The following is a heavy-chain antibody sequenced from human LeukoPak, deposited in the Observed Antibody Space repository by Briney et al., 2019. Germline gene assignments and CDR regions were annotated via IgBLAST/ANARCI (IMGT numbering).Heavy chain of an antibody. CDR2: INHSGST. Sequence: SETLSLTCAVYGGSFSGYYWSWIRQPPGKGLEWIGEINHSGSTNYNPSLKSRVTISVDTSKNQFSLKLSSVTAADTAVYYCARGGRYGDYAFDYWGQGTLVTVSS. V-gene: IGHV4-34*01. CDR1: GGSFSGYY. J-gene: IGHJ4*02. D-gene: IGHD4-17*01. CDR3: ARGGRYGDYAFDY.